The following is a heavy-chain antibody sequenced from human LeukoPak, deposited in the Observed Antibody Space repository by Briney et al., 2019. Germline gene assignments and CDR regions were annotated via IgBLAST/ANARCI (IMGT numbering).Heavy chain of an antibody. D-gene: IGHD3-10*01. CDR3: ARSDGISMVRGVQNWFDP. Sequence: ASVKVSCKASGYTFTGYYMHWVRQAPGQGLEWMGWINPNSGGTNYAQKFQGRVTMTRDTSISTAYMELSRLRSDDTAVYYCARSDGISMVRGVQNWFDPWGQGTLVTVSS. V-gene: IGHV1-2*02. CDR2: INPNSGGT. CDR1: GYTFTGYY. J-gene: IGHJ5*02.